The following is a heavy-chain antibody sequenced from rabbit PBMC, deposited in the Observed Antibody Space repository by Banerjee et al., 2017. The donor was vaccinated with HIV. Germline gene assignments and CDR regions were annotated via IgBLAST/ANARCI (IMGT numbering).Heavy chain of an antibody. CDR1: GFTLSSYW. D-gene: IGHD5-1*01. V-gene: IGHV1S40*01. CDR3: ARDFGL. J-gene: IGHJ4*01. Sequence: QSLEESGGDLVKPGASLTLTCTASGFTLSSYWICWVRQAPGKGLEWIACIYAGSSGTTEYASWAKGRFTISKTSSTTVTLQMNSLTAADTATYFCARDFGLWGPGTLVTVS. CDR2: IYAGSSGTT.